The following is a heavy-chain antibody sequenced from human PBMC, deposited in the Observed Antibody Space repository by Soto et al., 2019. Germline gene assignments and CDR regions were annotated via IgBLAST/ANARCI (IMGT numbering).Heavy chain of an antibody. J-gene: IGHJ4*02. CDR2: ISSTXNYI. CDR3: PRDFEGLTADFYE. V-gene: IGHV3-21*06. Sequence: PGGSLRFSCASSRFPFTRYSMTWAGQSPWKGIEWVSSISSTXNYIYYGDFMKCRFTISRYNAKNAMYLEMKSLRAEDTAVSYCPRDFEGLTADFYEWGEGTLVTVSS. CDR1: RFPFTRYS.